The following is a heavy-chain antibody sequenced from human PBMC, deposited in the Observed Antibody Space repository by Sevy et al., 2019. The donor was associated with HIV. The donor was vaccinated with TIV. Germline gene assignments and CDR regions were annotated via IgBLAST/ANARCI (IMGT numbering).Heavy chain of an antibody. CDR1: GFTFSAYN. J-gene: IGHJ4*02. Sequence: GGSLRLSCAASGFTFSAYNMIWVRRAPGKGLEWVSSISSSSDYKYYADSMKGRFTISRDNAKNSLSLQMDSLRAEDXXXXXXARSIGXXPLRFLECLLPGDYWGQGTLVTVSS. V-gene: IGHV3-21*01. CDR2: ISSSSDYK. CDR3: ARSIGXXPLRFLECLLPGDY. D-gene: IGHD3-3*01.